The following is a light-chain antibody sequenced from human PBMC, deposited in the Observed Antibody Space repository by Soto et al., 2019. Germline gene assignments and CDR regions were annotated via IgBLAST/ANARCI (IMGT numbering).Light chain of an antibody. CDR3: SSYASSSTLV. CDR2: EVN. Sequence: QSALTQPASVSGSPGQSITISCTGTSSDVGGYNYVSWFQYHPGKAPKLMIFEVNNRPSGVSIRFSGSKSGNTASLTISGLQAEDEADYYCSSYASSSTLVFGGGTKLTVL. V-gene: IGLV2-14*01. CDR1: SSDVGGYNY. J-gene: IGLJ3*02.